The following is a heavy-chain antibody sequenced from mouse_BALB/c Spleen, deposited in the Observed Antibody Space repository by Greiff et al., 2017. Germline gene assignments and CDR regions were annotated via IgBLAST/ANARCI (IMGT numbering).Heavy chain of an antibody. CDR2: INPSTGYT. CDR1: GYTFTSYW. J-gene: IGHJ3*01. V-gene: IGHV1-7*01. Sequence: VQLVESGAELAKPGASVKMSCKASGYTFTSYWMHWVKQRPGQGLEWIGYINPSTGYTEYNQKFKDKATLTADKSSSTAYMQLSSLTSEDSAVYYCARSYGNLFAYWGQGTLVTVSA. CDR3: ARSYGNLFAY. D-gene: IGHD2-1*01.